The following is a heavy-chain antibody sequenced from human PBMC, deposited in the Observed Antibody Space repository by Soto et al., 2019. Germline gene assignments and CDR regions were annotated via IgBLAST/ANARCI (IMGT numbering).Heavy chain of an antibody. V-gene: IGHV3-23*01. Sequence: EVQLLESGGGLVQPGGSLRLSCAASGFTFSSYAMSWVRQAPGKGLEWVSAISGSGGSTYYADSVKGRFTISRDDSKNTLYLQMNSLKTEDTAVYYCTTDRKSSSDYWGQGTLVTVSS. CDR2: ISGSGGST. J-gene: IGHJ4*02. CDR3: TTDRKSSSDY. CDR1: GFTFSSYA. D-gene: IGHD2-2*01.